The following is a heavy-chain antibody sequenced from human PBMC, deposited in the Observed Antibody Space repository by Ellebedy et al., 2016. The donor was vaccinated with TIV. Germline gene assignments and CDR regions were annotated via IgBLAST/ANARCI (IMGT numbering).Heavy chain of an antibody. CDR3: ARAPTITTNYDY. J-gene: IGHJ4*02. CDR2: INSDGSST. Sequence: GESLKISCAASGFTFSSYWMHWVRQAPGKGLVWVSRINSDGSSTSYADSVKGRFTISRDNSKNTVYLQMNSLTAEDTALYYCARAPTITTNYDYWGQGTLVAVSS. CDR1: GFTFSSYW. V-gene: IGHV3-74*01. D-gene: IGHD5-12*01.